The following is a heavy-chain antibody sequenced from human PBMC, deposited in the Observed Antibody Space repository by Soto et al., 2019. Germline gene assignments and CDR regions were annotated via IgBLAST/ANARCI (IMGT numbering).Heavy chain of an antibody. J-gene: IGHJ6*02. V-gene: IGHV1-46*01. CDR1: GYTFTSYY. CDR3: ASRYFSSTSCYGRDYYYYGMDV. D-gene: IGHD2-2*01. Sequence: QVQLVQSGAEVKKPGASVKVSCKASGYTFTSYYMHWVRQAPGQGLEWMGIINPSGGSTSYAQKFQGRVTMTRDTSTSTVYMELSSLRSEDTAVYYCASRYFSSTSCYGRDYYYYGMDVWGQGTTVTVSS. CDR2: INPSGGST.